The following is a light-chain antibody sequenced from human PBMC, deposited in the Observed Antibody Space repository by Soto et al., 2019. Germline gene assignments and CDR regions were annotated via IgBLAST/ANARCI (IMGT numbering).Light chain of an antibody. Sequence: IQMTQSPSYVSSSVGDIFTITCRASQCISSYLAWYQQKPGKAPKLLIYAASTLQSGVPSRFSGSGSGTDFTLTISCLQSEDFATYYCQQYYSYPYTFGQGTRLEIK. J-gene: IGKJ5*01. V-gene: IGKV1-8*01. CDR3: QQYYSYPYT. CDR2: AAS. CDR1: QCISSY.